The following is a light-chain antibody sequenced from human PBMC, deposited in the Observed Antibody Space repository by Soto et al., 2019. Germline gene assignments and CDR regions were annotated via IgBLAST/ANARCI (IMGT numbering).Light chain of an antibody. CDR3: QQYGSSPRT. CDR2: LAS. Sequence: EIVLTQSPCTLSLSPGDRATLSCRASQSVSSNSLAWYQQKPGQAPRLLIYLASIRATGIPARFSGSGSGTDFTLTINSLEPEDFAVYYCQQYGSSPRTFGQGTKVEVK. J-gene: IGKJ1*01. V-gene: IGKV3-20*01. CDR1: QSVSSNS.